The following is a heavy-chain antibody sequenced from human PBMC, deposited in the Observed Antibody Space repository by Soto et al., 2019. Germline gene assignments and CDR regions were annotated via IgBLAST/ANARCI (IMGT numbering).Heavy chain of an antibody. D-gene: IGHD2-2*01. J-gene: IGHJ6*03. CDR1: GFSLSTSGVG. CDR3: AHGRGCSRTSCYPTPYYYYYMDV. CDR2: IYWDDDK. V-gene: IGHV2-5*02. Sequence: QITLKESGPTLVKPTQTLTLTCTFSGFSLSTSGVGVGWIRQPPGKALEWLALIYWDDDKRYSPSLKSRLTITKDTSKNQMVLTMNNKDPVDTATYDCAHGRGCSRTSCYPTPYYYYYMDVWGKGTTVTVSS.